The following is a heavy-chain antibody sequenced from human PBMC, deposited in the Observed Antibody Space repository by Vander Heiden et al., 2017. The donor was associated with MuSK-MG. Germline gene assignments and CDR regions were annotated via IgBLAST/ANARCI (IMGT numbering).Heavy chain of an antibody. V-gene: IGHV3-7*01. CDR2: IKQDGSEK. J-gene: IGHJ6*02. Sequence: EVQLVESGGGLVQPGGSLRLSCAASGFTFGSYWMSWVRQAPGKGLEWVANIKQDGSEKYYVDSVKGRVTISRDNAKNSLYRQMSSLRAEETAVYYCARTLVRGGSTYYYYVMDVWGQGTTVTVSS. CDR1: GFTFGSYW. CDR3: ARTLVRGGSTYYYYVMDV. D-gene: IGHD3-10*01.